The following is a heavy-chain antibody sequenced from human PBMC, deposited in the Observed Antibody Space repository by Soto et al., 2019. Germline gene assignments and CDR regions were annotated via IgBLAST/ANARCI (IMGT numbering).Heavy chain of an antibody. CDR2: INHSGST. J-gene: IGHJ4*02. D-gene: IGHD6-6*01. CDR3: ARGGRGSSSSQYY. CDR1: GGSFSGYY. V-gene: IGHV4-34*01. Sequence: PSETLSLTCAVYGGSFSGYYWSWIRQPPGKGLEWIGEINHSGSTNYNPSLKSRVTISVDTSKNQFSLELSSVTAADTAVYYCARGGRGSSSSQYYWGQGTLVTVSS.